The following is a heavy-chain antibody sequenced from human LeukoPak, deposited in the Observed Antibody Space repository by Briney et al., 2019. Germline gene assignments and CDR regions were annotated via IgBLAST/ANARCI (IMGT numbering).Heavy chain of an antibody. V-gene: IGHV4-4*07. CDR2: IYTSGST. D-gene: IGHD6-19*01. CDR1: GVSISSYY. J-gene: IGHJ5*02. CDR3: ARTDSSGWDNWFDP. Sequence: PSETLSLTCTVSGVSISSYYWSWIRQPAGKGLEWIGRIYTSGSTNYNPSLKSRVTMSVDTSKNQFSLKLSSVTAADTAVYYCARTDSSGWDNWFDPWGQGTLVTVSS.